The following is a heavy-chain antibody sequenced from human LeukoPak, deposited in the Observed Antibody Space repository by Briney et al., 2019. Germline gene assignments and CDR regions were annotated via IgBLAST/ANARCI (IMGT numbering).Heavy chain of an antibody. D-gene: IGHD4-17*01. CDR3: AKGFDYGDYAATNFDY. CDR2: ISGSGGST. CDR1: GFTFSSYA. J-gene: IGHJ4*02. Sequence: GGSLRLSCAASGFTFSSYAMSWVRQAPGKGLGWVSAISGSGGSTYYADSVKGRFTISRDNSKNTLYLQMNSLRAEDTAVYYCAKGFDYGDYAATNFDYRGQGTLVTVSS. V-gene: IGHV3-23*01.